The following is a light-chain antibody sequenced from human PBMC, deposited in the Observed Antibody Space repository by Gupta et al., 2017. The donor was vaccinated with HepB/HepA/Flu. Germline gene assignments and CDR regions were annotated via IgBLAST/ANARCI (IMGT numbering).Light chain of an antibody. Sequence: DIQMTQSPSSLSASVGDRVTITCGASQSIRNYLNWYQHKPGKAPKLLIYSASTLQNEVPSRFSGSGSGTEFTLTISSLQPEDFAAYYCQQCLTTPITFGQGTRLELK. J-gene: IGKJ5*01. CDR2: SAS. CDR1: QSIRNY. CDR3: QQCLTTPIT. V-gene: IGKV1-39*01.